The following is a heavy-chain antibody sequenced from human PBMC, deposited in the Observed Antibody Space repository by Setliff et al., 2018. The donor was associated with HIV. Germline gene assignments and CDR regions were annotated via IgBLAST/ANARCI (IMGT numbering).Heavy chain of an antibody. CDR2: VDYNGRT. D-gene: IGHD2-15*01. CDR1: GASISSYY. J-gene: IGHJ3*02. Sequence: PSETLSLTCSVSGASISSYYWSWIRQPPGKGLEWIGYVDYNGRTDYNPSLKSRVTISLDTSKNQVSLNLSSVTAADTAVYYCARSVVPATLDAFDIWGQATMVTVSS. CDR3: ARSVVPATLDAFDI. V-gene: IGHV4-59*08.